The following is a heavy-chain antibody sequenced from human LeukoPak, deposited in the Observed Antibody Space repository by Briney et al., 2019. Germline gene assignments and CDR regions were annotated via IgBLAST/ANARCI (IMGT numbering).Heavy chain of an antibody. CDR2: IYYSGST. J-gene: IGHJ4*02. CDR1: GGSISSYY. Sequence: SETLSLTCTVSGGSISSYYWSWIRQPPGKGLEWIGYIYYSGSTNYNPSLKSRVTISVDTSKNQFSLKLSSVTAADTAVYYCAFAHSSGWSFDYWGQGTLVTVSS. V-gene: IGHV4-59*01. D-gene: IGHD6-19*01. CDR3: AFAHSSGWSFDY.